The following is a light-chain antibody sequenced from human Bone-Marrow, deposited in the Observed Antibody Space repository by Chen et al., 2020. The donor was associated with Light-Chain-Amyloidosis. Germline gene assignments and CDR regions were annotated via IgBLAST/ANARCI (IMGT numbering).Light chain of an antibody. CDR3: QSYQGSSQGV. CDR2: EDD. J-gene: IGLJ3*02. V-gene: IGLV6-57*01. CDR1: SGSIAANY. Sequence: FMLLQPHSVAEAPGKTVIISSTRSSGSIAANYVQWYQQRPGSSPTTGIYEDDQRPSGVPDRFSGSIDRSSNSASLTISGLKTEDEADYYCQSYQGSSQGVFGGGTKLTVL.